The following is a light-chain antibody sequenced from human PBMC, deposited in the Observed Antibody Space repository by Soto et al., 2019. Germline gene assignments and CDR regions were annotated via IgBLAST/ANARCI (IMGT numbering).Light chain of an antibody. CDR1: QSISSW. V-gene: IGKV1-5*03. J-gene: IGKJ1*01. CDR3: QQYNNYPWT. CDR2: QAS. Sequence: DIQMTQSPSTLSASIGDRVSITCRASQSISSWLAWYQQKPGKAPILVIYQASSLDSGVPSRFSGSGSGTEFTLTSTSLQPEDFANYYCQQYNNYPWTCGQGTNVEIK.